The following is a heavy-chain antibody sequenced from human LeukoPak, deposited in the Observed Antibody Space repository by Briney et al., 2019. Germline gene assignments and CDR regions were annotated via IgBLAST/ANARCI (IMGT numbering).Heavy chain of an antibody. D-gene: IGHD3-10*01. CDR3: ARDMRGLWFGELLSNDAFDI. CDR2: INPSGGST. J-gene: IGHJ3*02. Sequence: RASVKVSCKASGGTFSSYAISWVRQAPGQGLEWMGIINPSGGSTSYAQKFQGRVTMTRDTSTSTVYMELSSLRSEDTAVYYCARDMRGLWFGELLSNDAFDIWGQGTMVTVSS. CDR1: GGTFSSYA. V-gene: IGHV1-46*01.